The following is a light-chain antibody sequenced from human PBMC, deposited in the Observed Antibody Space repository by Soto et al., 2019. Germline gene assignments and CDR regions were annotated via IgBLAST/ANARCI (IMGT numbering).Light chain of an antibody. V-gene: IGKV1-5*03. CDR3: HQYNSYWT. CDR2: KTS. J-gene: IGKJ1*01. CDR1: QTISSW. Sequence: DIQMTQSPSTLSGSVVDRVTITCLASQTISSWLSWYQQKPGKAPKLLIYKTSILENGVPSMFSGSGSGTEFTLSISSLQPDDFATYYCHQYNSYWTFGQGTKVDIK.